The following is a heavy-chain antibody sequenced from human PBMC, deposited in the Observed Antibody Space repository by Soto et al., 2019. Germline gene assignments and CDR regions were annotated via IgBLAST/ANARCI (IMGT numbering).Heavy chain of an antibody. CDR2: INSDGSST. CDR3: ARAAAGWNYGFDP. V-gene: IGHV3-74*01. CDR1: GFTFSSNW. Sequence: GGSLRLSCAAAGFTFSSNWMHWVRQPPGKGLVWVSRINSDGSSTTYADSVKGRFTISRDSAKNTLYLQMNSLRAEDTAVYYCARAAAGWNYGFDPWGQGTLVTVSS. D-gene: IGHD1-7*01. J-gene: IGHJ5*02.